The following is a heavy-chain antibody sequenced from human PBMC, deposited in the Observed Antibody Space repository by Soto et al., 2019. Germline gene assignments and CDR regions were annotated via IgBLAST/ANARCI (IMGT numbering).Heavy chain of an antibody. CDR2: ISGGGTST. J-gene: IGHJ6*02. CDR3: AKGPTIFGVLITFEYYYGMDV. D-gene: IGHD3-3*01. V-gene: IGHV3-23*01. Sequence: SLRLSWVASGLMLSSSAMRWARQAPGKGLEWVSAISGGGTSTYYADSVKDRFTISGHSCKNTVYLQMNSLRVEVTALYYCAKGPTIFGVLITFEYYYGMDVWGQWTTVTVS. CDR1: GLMLSSSA.